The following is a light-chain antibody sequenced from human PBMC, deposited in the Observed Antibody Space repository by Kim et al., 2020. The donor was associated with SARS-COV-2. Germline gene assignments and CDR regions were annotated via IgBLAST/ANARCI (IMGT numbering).Light chain of an antibody. J-gene: IGKJ2*03. CDR3: QQYYSTPYS. V-gene: IGKV4-1*01. CDR2: WAS. Sequence: RATINCKSSQSVLYSSNNKNYLAWYQQKPGQPPKLLIYWASTGESGVPDRFSGSGSGTDFTLTISSLQAEDVAVYYCQQYYSTPYSFGQGTKLEI. CDR1: QSVLYSSNNKNY.